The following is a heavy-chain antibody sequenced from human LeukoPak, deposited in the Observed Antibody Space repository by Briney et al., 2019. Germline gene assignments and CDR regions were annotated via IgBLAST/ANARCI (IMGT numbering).Heavy chain of an antibody. J-gene: IGHJ4*02. D-gene: IGHD3-16*01. CDR1: GFSFSTYG. CDR3: AGDTPPGGDYYFDY. CDR2: IWNAGTNT. V-gene: IGHV3-33*01. Sequence: GGSLRLSCATSGFSFSTYGMHWVRQAPGKGLEWVALIWNAGTNTYYADSVKGRFTISRDNSKNTLYLQMNSLRAEDTAVYYCAGDTPPGGDYYFDYWGQGTLVIVSS.